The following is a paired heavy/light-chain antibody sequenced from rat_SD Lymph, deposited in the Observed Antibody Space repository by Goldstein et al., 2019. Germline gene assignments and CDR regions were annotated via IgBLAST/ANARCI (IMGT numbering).Light chain of an antibody. CDR3: QQYYDYPYT. V-gene: IGKV12S36*01. Sequence: DIQMTQSPASLSASLGETVTIECRASEDIYNGLAWYQQKPGKSPQLLIYNANSLHTGVPSRFSGSGSGTQYSLKINSLQSEDVASYFCQQYYDYPYTFGAGTKLELK. J-gene: IGKJ2-3*01. CDR1: EDIYNG. CDR2: NAN.
Heavy chain of an antibody. D-gene: IGHD1-9*01. J-gene: IGHJ2*01. CDR3: ATHTTGIPYYFDY. CDR2: IIYDGSRT. V-gene: IGHV5S10*01. CDR1: GFTFSDYN. Sequence: EVQLVESGGGLVQPGRSLKLSCAASGFTFSDYNMAWVRQAPKKGLEWVATIIYDGSRTYYRDSVKGRFTISRDNAKSTLYLQMDSLRSEDTATYYCATHTTGIPYYFDYWGQGVMVTVSS.